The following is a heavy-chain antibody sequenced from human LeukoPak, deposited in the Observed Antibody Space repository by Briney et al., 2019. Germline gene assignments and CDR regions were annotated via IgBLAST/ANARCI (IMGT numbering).Heavy chain of an antibody. Sequence: SETLSLTCAVYGGSFSGYYWSWIRQPPGKGLEWIGEINHSGSTNYNPSLKSRVTISVDTSKNQFSLKLSSVTAADTAVYYCARARPIPYYYYGMDVWGQGTTVTASS. D-gene: IGHD2-21*01. J-gene: IGHJ6*02. CDR1: GGSFSGYY. CDR2: INHSGST. CDR3: ARARPIPYYYYGMDV. V-gene: IGHV4-34*01.